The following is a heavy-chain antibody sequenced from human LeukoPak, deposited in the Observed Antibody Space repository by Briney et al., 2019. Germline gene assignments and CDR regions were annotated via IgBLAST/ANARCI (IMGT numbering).Heavy chain of an antibody. D-gene: IGHD2-2*01. CDR1: GGSFSGYY. CDR3: AREIGGKGYCSSTSCSGGRNWFDP. J-gene: IGHJ5*02. V-gene: IGHV4-34*01. CDR2: INHSGST. Sequence: SETLSLTCAVYGGSFSGYYWSWIRQPPGKGPEWIGEINHSGSTNYNPSLKSRVTISVDTSKNQFSLKLSSVTAADTAVYYCAREIGGKGYCSSTSCSGGRNWFDPWGQGTLVTVSS.